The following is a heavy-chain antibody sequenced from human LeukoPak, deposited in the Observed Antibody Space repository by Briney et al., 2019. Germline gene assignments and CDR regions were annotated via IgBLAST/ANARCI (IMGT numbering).Heavy chain of an antibody. CDR1: GGSISSYY. Sequence: PSETLSLTCTVSGGSISSYYWSWIRQPPGKGLEWIGYIYYSGSTNYNPSLKSRVTMSVDTSKNQFSLKLSSVTAADTAVYYCAREGEYYDSSGYHTRDAFDIWGQGTMVTVSS. D-gene: IGHD3-22*01. J-gene: IGHJ3*02. CDR3: AREGEYYDSSGYHTRDAFDI. CDR2: IYYSGST. V-gene: IGHV4-59*12.